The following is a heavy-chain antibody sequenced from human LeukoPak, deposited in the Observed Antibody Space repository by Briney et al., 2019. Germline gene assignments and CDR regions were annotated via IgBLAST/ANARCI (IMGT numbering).Heavy chain of an antibody. Sequence: GGSLRLSCAASGFSLSNYAMTWVRQAPGKGLEWVSVIGSDGGGIQYADSVKGRFSISRDNSKNTLYLQMNSLRVEDTAVYYCAKYAPPTTVVTRFFDYWGQGTLVTVSS. CDR2: IGSDGGGI. D-gene: IGHD4-23*01. CDR3: AKYAPPTTVVTRFFDY. CDR1: GFSLSNYA. J-gene: IGHJ4*02. V-gene: IGHV3-23*01.